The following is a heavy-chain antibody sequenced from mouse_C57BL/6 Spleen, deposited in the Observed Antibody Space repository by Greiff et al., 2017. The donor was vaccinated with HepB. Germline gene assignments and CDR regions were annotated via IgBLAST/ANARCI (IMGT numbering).Heavy chain of an antibody. Sequence: EVQLVESGGDLVKPGGSLKLSCAASGFTFSSYGMSWVRQTPDKRLEWVATISSGGSYTYYPDSVKGRFTISRDNAKNTLYLQMSSLKSEDTAMYYCARHRDYGSSSTPDYWGQGTTLTVSS. CDR3: ARHRDYGSSSTPDY. CDR1: GFTFSSYG. CDR2: ISSGGSYT. D-gene: IGHD1-1*01. V-gene: IGHV5-6*01. J-gene: IGHJ2*01.